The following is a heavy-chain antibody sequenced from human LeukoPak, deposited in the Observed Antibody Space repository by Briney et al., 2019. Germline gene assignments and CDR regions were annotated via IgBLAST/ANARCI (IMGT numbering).Heavy chain of an antibody. Sequence: GGSLRLSCAASGFTFNNYAMSWVRQAPGKGLEWVSIIHSGGNTYYADSVKGRFTISRDNSKNTLYLQMNSLRVEDTAVYYCARANSATIPGADPWGQGTLVTVSS. CDR1: GFTFNNYA. D-gene: IGHD1-26*01. CDR3: ARANSATIPGADP. J-gene: IGHJ5*02. CDR2: IHSGGNT. V-gene: IGHV3-53*01.